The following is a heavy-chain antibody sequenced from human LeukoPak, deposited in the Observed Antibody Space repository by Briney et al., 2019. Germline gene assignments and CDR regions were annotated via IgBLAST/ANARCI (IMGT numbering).Heavy chain of an antibody. D-gene: IGHD6-13*01. CDR2: ISAYNGNT. V-gene: IGHV1-18*01. CDR1: GGTFSSYA. Sequence: GSSVKVSCKASGGTFSSYAISWVRQAPGQGLEWMGWISAYNGNTNYAQKLQGRVTMTTDTSTSTAYMELRSLRSDDTAVYYCARDRAAAGTHFDYWGQGTLVTVSS. CDR3: ARDRAAAGTHFDY. J-gene: IGHJ4*02.